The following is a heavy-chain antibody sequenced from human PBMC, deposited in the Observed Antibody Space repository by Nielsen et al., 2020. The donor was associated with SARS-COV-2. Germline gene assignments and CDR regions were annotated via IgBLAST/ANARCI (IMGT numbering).Heavy chain of an antibody. CDR2: MSPSSGKT. J-gene: IGHJ4*02. Sequence: SVKVSWKASADTFTSYDINWLRQATGQRLEWMGRMSPSSGKTNYAQRFQGRITITADKSTSTAYMELSSLRSEDTAVYYCAREPGTGDLDQWGQGTLVTVSS. V-gene: IGHV1-69*04. CDR3: AREPGTGDLDQ. D-gene: IGHD3/OR15-3a*01. CDR1: ADTFTSYD.